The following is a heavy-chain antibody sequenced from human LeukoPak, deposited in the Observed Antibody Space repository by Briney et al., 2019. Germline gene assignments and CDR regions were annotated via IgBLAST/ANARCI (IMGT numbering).Heavy chain of an antibody. CDR3: ARYCSGGSCYTPDAFDI. J-gene: IGHJ3*02. V-gene: IGHV1-69*04. Sequence: GASVTVSCKASGGTFSSYAISWVRQAPGQGLEWMGRIIPILGIANYAQKFQGRVTITADKSTSTAYMELSSLRSEDTAVYYCARYCSGGSCYTPDAFDIWGQGTMVTVSS. CDR2: IIPILGIA. D-gene: IGHD2-15*01. CDR1: GGTFSSYA.